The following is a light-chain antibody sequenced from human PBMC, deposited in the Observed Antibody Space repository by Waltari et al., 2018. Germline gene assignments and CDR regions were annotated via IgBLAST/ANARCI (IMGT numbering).Light chain of an antibody. Sequence: QSALTPPASVSGSPGQSITISCTGTSSDIGVYNHVSWYQQHPGKAPKLMIYDVTNRPSGVSDRFSGSKSDYTASLTISGLQAEDEADYYCSSYTTSISYVFGTGTRVTVL. CDR2: DVT. V-gene: IGLV2-14*03. CDR3: SSYTTSISYV. CDR1: SSDIGVYNH. J-gene: IGLJ1*01.